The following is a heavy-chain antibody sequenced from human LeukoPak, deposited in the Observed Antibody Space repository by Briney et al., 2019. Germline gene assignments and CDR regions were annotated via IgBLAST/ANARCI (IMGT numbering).Heavy chain of an antibody. Sequence: GGSLRLSCAASGFTFSNYWMNWVRQAPGKGLEWVTNVKQDGSEKYYVASVKGRFTISRDNAKNSLYLQMNSLRAEDTAVYYCATRYFDLWGRGTLVTVSS. J-gene: IGHJ2*01. V-gene: IGHV3-7*01. CDR2: VKQDGSEK. CDR3: ATRYFDL. CDR1: GFTFSNYW.